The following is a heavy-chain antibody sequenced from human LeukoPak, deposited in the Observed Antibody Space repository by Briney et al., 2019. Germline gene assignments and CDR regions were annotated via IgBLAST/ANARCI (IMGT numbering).Heavy chain of an antibody. CDR2: INPSGGST. V-gene: IGHV1-46*01. D-gene: IGHD3-9*01. CDR3: ARDPGILTDRYYYYYYMDV. J-gene: IGHJ6*03. Sequence: ASVKVSCKASGYTFTSYYMHWVRQAPGQGLEWMGIINPSGGSTSYAQKFQGRVTMTRDMSTSTVYMELSSLRSEDTAVYYCARDPGILTDRYYYYYYMDVWGKGTTVTVSS. CDR1: GYTFTSYY.